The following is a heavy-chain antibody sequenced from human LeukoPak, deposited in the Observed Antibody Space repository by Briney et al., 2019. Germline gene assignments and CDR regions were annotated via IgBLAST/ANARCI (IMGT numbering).Heavy chain of an antibody. Sequence: PGGSLSLSCAASGFPFSSYAMTWVRQAPGKGLEWVSSIIGSGGSTYSADSVKGRFTISRDNSKNTLYLQMNSLRAEDTAVYYCAKGTGSYYAGFDYWGQGTLVTVSS. CDR2: IIGSGGST. CDR3: AKGTGSYYAGFDY. D-gene: IGHD1-26*01. CDR1: GFPFSSYA. V-gene: IGHV3-23*01. J-gene: IGHJ4*02.